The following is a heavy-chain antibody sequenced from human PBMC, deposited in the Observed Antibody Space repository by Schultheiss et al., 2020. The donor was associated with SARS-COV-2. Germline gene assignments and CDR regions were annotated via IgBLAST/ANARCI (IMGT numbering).Heavy chain of an antibody. CDR3: ARNYCTTTSCRRVHFDY. D-gene: IGHD2-2*01. CDR1: GFTFSSYS. V-gene: IGHV3-48*04. CDR2: ISWNSGSI. Sequence: GGSLRLSCAASGFTFSSYSMNWVRQAPGKGLEWVSGISWNSGSIGYADSVKGRFTISRDNAKNSLYLQMNSLRAEDTAVYYCARNYCTTTSCRRVHFDYWGQGTLVTVSS. J-gene: IGHJ4*02.